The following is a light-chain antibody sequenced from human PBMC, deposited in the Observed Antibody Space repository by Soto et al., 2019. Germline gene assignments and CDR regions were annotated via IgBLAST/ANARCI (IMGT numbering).Light chain of an antibody. CDR2: AAS. CDR3: LQDINYPWT. J-gene: IGKJ1*01. V-gene: IGKV1-8*01. CDR1: QGISSY. Sequence: AIRMTQSPSSLSASTGDRVTITCRASQGISSYLAWYQQKPGKAPKLLIYAASTLQSGVPSRFSGSGSGTDFTLTISSLQSEDFAVYYCLQDINYPWTFGQGTKVDIK.